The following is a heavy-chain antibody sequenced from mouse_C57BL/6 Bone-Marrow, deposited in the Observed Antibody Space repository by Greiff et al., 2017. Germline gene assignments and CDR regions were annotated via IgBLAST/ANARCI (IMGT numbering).Heavy chain of an antibody. V-gene: IGHV5-12*01. Sequence: EVKLMESGGGLVQPGGSLKLSCAASGFTFSDYYMYWVRQTPEKRLEWVAYISNGGGSTYYPDTVKGRFTISRDNAKNTLYLQMSRLKSEDTAMYYCITTVAPSMDYWGQGTSVTVSS. J-gene: IGHJ4*01. CDR1: GFTFSDYY. D-gene: IGHD1-1*01. CDR2: ISNGGGST. CDR3: ITTVAPSMDY.